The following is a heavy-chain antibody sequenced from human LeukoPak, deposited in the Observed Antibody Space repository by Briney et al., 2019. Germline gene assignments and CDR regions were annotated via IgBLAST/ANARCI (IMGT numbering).Heavy chain of an antibody. D-gene: IGHD6-25*01. Sequence: GESLKISCKGSGYSVRNYWIGWVRQMPGKGLEWMGIIYPGDSDTRYSPSFEGQITFSVDKSITTAYLQWTSLKASDTAIYYCARRAVEAGYFDSWGQGTLVTVSS. CDR2: IYPGDSDT. CDR1: GYSVRNYW. J-gene: IGHJ4*02. CDR3: ARRAVEAGYFDS. V-gene: IGHV5-51*01.